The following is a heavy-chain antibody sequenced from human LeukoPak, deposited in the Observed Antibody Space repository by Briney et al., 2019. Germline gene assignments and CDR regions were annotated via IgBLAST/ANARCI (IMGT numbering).Heavy chain of an antibody. V-gene: IGHV4-34*01. CDR3: ARAWCSGGSCYVAFDI. D-gene: IGHD2-15*01. J-gene: IGHJ3*02. Sequence: SETLSLTCAVYGGSLSGYYWSWIRQPPGKGLEWIGEINHSGSTNYNPSLKSRVTISVDTSKNQFSLKLSSVTAADTAVYYCARAWCSGGSCYVAFDIWGQGTMATVSS. CDR2: INHSGST. CDR1: GGSLSGYY.